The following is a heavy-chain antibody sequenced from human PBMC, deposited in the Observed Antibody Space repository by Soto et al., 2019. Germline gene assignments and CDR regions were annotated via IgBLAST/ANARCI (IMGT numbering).Heavy chain of an antibody. Sequence: EVQLVESGGGLVQPGGSLKLSCAASGFTFSGSAMHWVRQASGKGLEWVGRIRSKANSDATAYAASVKGRFTISRDDSKNTGYLQMNSLKTEDTAVYYCTRRKYAVGATINWFDPWGQGTLVTVSS. CDR2: IRSKANSDAT. D-gene: IGHD1-26*01. CDR3: TRRKYAVGATINWFDP. CDR1: GFTFSGSA. V-gene: IGHV3-73*02. J-gene: IGHJ5*02.